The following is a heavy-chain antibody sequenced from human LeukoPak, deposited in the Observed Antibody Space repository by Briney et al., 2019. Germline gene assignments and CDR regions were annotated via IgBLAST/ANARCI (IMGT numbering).Heavy chain of an antibody. CDR3: AKDGPAASCDY. CDR2: ISYDGSNK. CDR1: GFTFSSYG. Sequence: PGGSLRLSCAASGFTFSSYGMHWVRQAPGKGLEWVAVISYDGSNKYYADSVKGRFTISRDNSKNTLYLQMNSLRAEDTAVYYCAKDGPAASCDYWGQGTLVTVSS. D-gene: IGHD2-2*01. J-gene: IGHJ4*02. V-gene: IGHV3-30*18.